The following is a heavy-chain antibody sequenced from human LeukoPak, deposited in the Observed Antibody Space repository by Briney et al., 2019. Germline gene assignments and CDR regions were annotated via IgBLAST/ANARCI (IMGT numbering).Heavy chain of an antibody. CDR1: GYSFTSYW. V-gene: IGHV5-51*01. CDR2: IYPGDSDT. CDR3: ASSYSNYLEDAFDI. Sequence: GASLKISCQGSGYSFTSYWIGWVRQMPGKGLEWMGIIYPGDSDTRYSPSFQGQVTISADKSISTAYLQWSSLKASDTAMYYCASSYSNYLEDAFDIWGQGTIVTVSS. J-gene: IGHJ3*02. D-gene: IGHD4-11*01.